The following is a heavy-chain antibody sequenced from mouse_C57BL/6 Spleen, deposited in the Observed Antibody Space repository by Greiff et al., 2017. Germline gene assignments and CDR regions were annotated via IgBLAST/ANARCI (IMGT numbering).Heavy chain of an antibody. CDR3: TRRAAQALFDY. CDR2: IDPETGGT. Sequence: QVQLQQSGAELVRPGASVTLSCKASGYTFTDYEMHWVKQTPVHGLEWIGAIDPETGGTAYNQKFKGKAILTADKSSSTAYMELRSLTSEDSAVYYWTRRAAQALFDYWGQGTTLTVSS. CDR1: GYTFTDYE. V-gene: IGHV1-15*01. J-gene: IGHJ2*01. D-gene: IGHD3-2*02.